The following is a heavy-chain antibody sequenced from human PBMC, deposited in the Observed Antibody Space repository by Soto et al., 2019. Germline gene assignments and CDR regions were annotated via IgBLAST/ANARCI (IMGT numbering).Heavy chain of an antibody. V-gene: IGHV3-33*01. D-gene: IGHD6-13*01. J-gene: IGHJ5*02. CDR2: IWYDGSNK. CDR1: GFTFSSYG. Sequence: GGSLRLSCAASGFTFSSYGMHWVRQAPGKGLEWVAVIWYDGSNKYYADSVKGRFTISRDNSKNTLYLQMNSLRAEDTAVYYCARDPIDQYSNNWFDPWGQGPLVPASS. CDR3: ARDPIDQYSNNWFDP.